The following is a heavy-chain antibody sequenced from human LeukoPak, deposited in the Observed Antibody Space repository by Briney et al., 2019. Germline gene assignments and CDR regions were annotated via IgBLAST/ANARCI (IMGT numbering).Heavy chain of an antibody. Sequence: SETLSLTCTVSGGSISSSSYYWDWIRQPPGKGLEWIGSISYSGTTYYNPSLKSRVTISVDTSKNQFSLELNSVTAADTAVYYCARQRYYYGSGSYRPPDYWGQGTLVTVSS. D-gene: IGHD3-10*01. CDR2: ISYSGTT. V-gene: IGHV4-39*01. CDR3: ARQRYYYGSGSYRPPDY. CDR1: GGSISSSSYY. J-gene: IGHJ4*02.